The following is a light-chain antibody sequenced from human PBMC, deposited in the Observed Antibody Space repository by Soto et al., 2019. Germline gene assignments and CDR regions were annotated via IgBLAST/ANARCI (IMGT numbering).Light chain of an antibody. CDR3: QTWDTGISVV. CDR2: LNNDGSH. V-gene: IGLV4-69*01. Sequence: LVLTQSPSASASLGASVKLTCTLSSGHSNYAIAWHQQQPEKGPRYLMKLNNDGSHSKGDGIPDRFSGSSSGAERYLTISSLQSEDESDYYCQTWDTGISVVFGGGTKLTVL. J-gene: IGLJ2*01. CDR1: SGHSNYA.